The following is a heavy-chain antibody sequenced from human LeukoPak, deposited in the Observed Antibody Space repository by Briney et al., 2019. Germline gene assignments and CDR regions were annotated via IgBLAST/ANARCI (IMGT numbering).Heavy chain of an antibody. V-gene: IGHV4-59*01. CDR1: GGSISSYY. CDR3: ASLSPVAGAFSEFLF. D-gene: IGHD2-15*01. CDR2: VSYSGST. Sequence: SETLSLTCTVSGGSISSYYWNWIRQPPGKGLEWIGYVSYSGSTTYNPSLKSRVTISVDTSKNHFSLKLSSVTAADTAVYYCASLSPVAGAFSEFLFWGQGTLVTVSS. J-gene: IGHJ4*02.